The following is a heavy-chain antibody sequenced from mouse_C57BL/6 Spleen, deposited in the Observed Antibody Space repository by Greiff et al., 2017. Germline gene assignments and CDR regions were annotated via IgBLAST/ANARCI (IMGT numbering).Heavy chain of an antibody. CDR1: GYAFSSSW. V-gene: IGHV1-82*01. CDR2: IYPGDGDT. J-gene: IGHJ2*01. Sequence: VQLQQSGPELVKPGASVKISCKASGYAFSSSWMNWVKRRPGKGLEWIGRIYPGDGDTNYNGKFKGKATLTADKSSSTAYMQLSSLTSEDSAVYFCAREGGYYVFDYWGQGTTLTVSS. D-gene: IGHD2-3*01. CDR3: AREGGYYVFDY.